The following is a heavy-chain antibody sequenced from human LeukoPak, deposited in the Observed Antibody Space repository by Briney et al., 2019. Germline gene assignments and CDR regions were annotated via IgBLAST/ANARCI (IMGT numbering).Heavy chain of an antibody. CDR1: GFTFSSYG. CDR2: IRYDGSNK. V-gene: IGHV3-30*02. Sequence: PGGSLRLSCAASGFTFSSYGMHWVRQAPGKGLEWVAFIRYDGSNKYYADSVKGRFTISRVNSKNTLYLQMNSLRAEDTAVYYCAKGDTAMVRRAFDIWGRGTMVTVSS. CDR3: AKGDTAMVRRAFDI. D-gene: IGHD5-18*01. J-gene: IGHJ3*02.